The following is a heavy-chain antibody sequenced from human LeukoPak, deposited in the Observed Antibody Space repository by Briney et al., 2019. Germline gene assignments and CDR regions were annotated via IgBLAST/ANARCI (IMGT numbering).Heavy chain of an antibody. CDR3: ARVGLGSGWFNFDY. Sequence: ASVTVSCTASGYTFTSYGISWVRQAPGQGLEWMGWISAYNGNTNYAQKLRGRVTMTTDTSTGTAYMELRSLRSDDTAVYYCARVGLGSGWFNFDYWGRGTLVTVSS. CDR2: ISAYNGNT. J-gene: IGHJ4*02. D-gene: IGHD6-19*01. CDR1: GYTFTSYG. V-gene: IGHV1-18*01.